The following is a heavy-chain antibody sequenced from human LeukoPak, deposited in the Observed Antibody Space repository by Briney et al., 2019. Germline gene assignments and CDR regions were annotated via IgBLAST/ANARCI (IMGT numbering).Heavy chain of an antibody. D-gene: IGHD6-13*01. V-gene: IGHV1-2*02. Sequence: GASVKVTCKASGHTFTGYYMHWVRQAPGQGLEWMGWINPNSGGTNYAQKFQGRVTMTRDTSISTAYMELSRLRSDDTAVYYCARDLAAAGFDYWGQGTLVTVSS. J-gene: IGHJ4*02. CDR1: GHTFTGYY. CDR3: ARDLAAAGFDY. CDR2: INPNSGGT.